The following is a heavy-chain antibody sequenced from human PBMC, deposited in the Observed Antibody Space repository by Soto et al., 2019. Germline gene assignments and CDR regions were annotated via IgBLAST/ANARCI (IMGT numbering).Heavy chain of an antibody. Sequence: ASVKVSCKASGYTYTSYAMHWARQAPGQRLEWMGWINAGNGNTKYSQKFQGRVTITRDTSASTAYMELSSLRSEDTAVYYCARVFFRADIWTGYYNGAFDIWGQGTMVKVSS. J-gene: IGHJ3*02. CDR2: INAGNGNT. CDR1: GYTYTSYA. CDR3: ARVFFRADIWTGYYNGAFDI. V-gene: IGHV1-3*01. D-gene: IGHD3-9*01.